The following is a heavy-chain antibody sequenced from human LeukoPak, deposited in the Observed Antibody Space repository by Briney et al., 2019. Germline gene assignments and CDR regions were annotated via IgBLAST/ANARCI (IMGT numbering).Heavy chain of an antibody. Sequence: GGSLRLSCAASGFTFSSYAMNWVRQAPGKGLEWVSEISGSGGNTCYADSMKGRFTISRDNSKNTLYLQMNSLRAEDTAVYYCAKEGVTALRWFDPWGQGTLVTVSS. CDR3: AKEGVTALRWFDP. CDR2: ISGSGGNT. V-gene: IGHV3-23*01. J-gene: IGHJ5*02. CDR1: GFTFSSYA. D-gene: IGHD2-21*02.